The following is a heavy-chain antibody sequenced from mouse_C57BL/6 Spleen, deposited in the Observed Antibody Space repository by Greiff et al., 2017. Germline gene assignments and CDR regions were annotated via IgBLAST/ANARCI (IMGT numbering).Heavy chain of an antibody. Sequence: EVHLVESGEGLVKPGGSLKLSCAASGFTFSSYAMSWVRQTPEKRLEWVAYISSGGDYINYADTVKGRSTISRDNARNTLYLQMSSLKSEDTAMYYCTRGGYYGSSYVDYWGQGTTLTVSS. V-gene: IGHV5-9-1*02. D-gene: IGHD1-1*01. J-gene: IGHJ2*01. CDR1: GFTFSSYA. CDR2: ISSGGDYI. CDR3: TRGGYYGSSYVDY.